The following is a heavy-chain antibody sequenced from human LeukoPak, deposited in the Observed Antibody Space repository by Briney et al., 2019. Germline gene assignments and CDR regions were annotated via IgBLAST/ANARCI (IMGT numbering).Heavy chain of an antibody. CDR1: GFTVSSNY. Sequence: GGSLRLSCAASGFTVSSNYMSWVRQAPGKGLEWVSVIYSGGSTYYADSVKGRFTISRDNSKNTLYLQMNSLRAEDTAVYYCAGKKLDIAAAGTVAFDIWGQGTMVTVSS. CDR3: AGKKLDIAAAGTVAFDI. V-gene: IGHV3-53*01. CDR2: IYSGGST. D-gene: IGHD6-13*01. J-gene: IGHJ3*02.